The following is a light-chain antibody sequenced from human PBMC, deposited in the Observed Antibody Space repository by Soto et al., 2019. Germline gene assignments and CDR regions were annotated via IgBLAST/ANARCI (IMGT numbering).Light chain of an antibody. CDR1: QSISSW. CDR2: KAS. Sequence: DIQMTQSPSTLSASVGDRVTITCRASQSISSWLAWYQQKPGKAPKLLIYKASSLESGVPSRFSGSGSGTEFTLTISSLQPDDFATYYCQQYNSYSPNTFGGGTKVDNK. J-gene: IGKJ4*01. CDR3: QQYNSYSPNT. V-gene: IGKV1-5*03.